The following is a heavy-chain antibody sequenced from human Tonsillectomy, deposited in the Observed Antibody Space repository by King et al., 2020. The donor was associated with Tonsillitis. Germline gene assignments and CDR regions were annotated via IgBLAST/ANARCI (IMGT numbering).Heavy chain of an antibody. V-gene: IGHV3-23*04. D-gene: IGHD2-15*01. Sequence: VQLVESGGGLVQPGGPLRLSCAASGFTFRSYALSLVRQSPGKGLQWVSALSGSGYKTYYIDSVKGRFTISRDNSKNTVSLQMNSLRAEDTGVYYCVREMLTGSCADYWGQGTLVTVSS. CDR3: VREMLTGSCADY. J-gene: IGHJ4*02. CDR1: GFTFRSYA. CDR2: LSGSGYKT.